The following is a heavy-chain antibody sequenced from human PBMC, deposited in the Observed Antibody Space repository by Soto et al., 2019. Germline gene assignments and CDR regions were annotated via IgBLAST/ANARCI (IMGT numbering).Heavy chain of an antibody. Sequence: QVQLVQSGAEVKKPGASVKVSCKASGYTFTTNNMHWGRQPPGQGLEWMGIISPDGGRTSYAQKFQGRVTMTRDTSTSTVYMELSSQRSEDTAVYYCATRDPGHYWGQGNLVTVSS. CDR3: ATRDPGHY. CDR1: GYTFTTNN. J-gene: IGHJ4*02. CDR2: ISPDGGRT. V-gene: IGHV1-46*01.